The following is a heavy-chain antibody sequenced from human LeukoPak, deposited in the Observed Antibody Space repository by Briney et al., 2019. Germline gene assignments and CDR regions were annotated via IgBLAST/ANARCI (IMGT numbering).Heavy chain of an antibody. Sequence: ASVKVSCKASGGTFSSYAISWVRQAPGQGLEWMGGTIPIFGTANYAQKFQGRVTITADKSTSTAYMELSSLRSEDTAVYYCARGPGTYSLSYYYYYYMDVWGKGTTVTVSS. J-gene: IGHJ6*03. CDR2: TIPIFGTA. D-gene: IGHD5-18*01. CDR1: GGTFSSYA. CDR3: ARGPGTYSLSYYYYYYMDV. V-gene: IGHV1-69*06.